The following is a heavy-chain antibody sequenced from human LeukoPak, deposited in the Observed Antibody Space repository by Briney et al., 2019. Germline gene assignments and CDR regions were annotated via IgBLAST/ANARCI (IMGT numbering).Heavy chain of an antibody. V-gene: IGHV4-38-2*02. J-gene: IGHJ3*02. CDR1: GYSISSGYY. CDR2: IYHSGST. D-gene: IGHD3-9*01. Sequence: SETLSLTCTVSGYSISSGYYWGWIRQPPGKGLEWIGSIYHSGSTYYNPSLKSRVTISVDTSKNQFSLKLSSVTAADTAVYYCASGPGYFDWLLAFDIWGQGTMVTVSS. CDR3: ASGPGYFDWLLAFDI.